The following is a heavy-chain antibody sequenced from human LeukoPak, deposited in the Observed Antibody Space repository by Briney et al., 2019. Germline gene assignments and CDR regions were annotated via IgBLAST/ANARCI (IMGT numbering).Heavy chain of an antibody. CDR1: GYTFTSYG. CDR2: ISAYNGNT. CDR3: ARAKRITMVRGVISLLYYFDY. Sequence: ASVKVSCKASGYTFTSYGISWVRQAPGQGLEWMGWISAYNGNTNYAQKLQGRVTMTTDTSTSTAYMELRSLRSDDTAVYYCARAKRITMVRGVISLLYYFDYWGQGTLVTVSS. J-gene: IGHJ4*02. V-gene: IGHV1-18*01. D-gene: IGHD3-10*01.